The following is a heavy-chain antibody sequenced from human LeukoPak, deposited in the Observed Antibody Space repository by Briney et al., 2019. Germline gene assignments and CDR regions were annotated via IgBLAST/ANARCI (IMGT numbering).Heavy chain of an antibody. D-gene: IGHD3-22*01. J-gene: IGHJ4*02. CDR3: ARSTYYYDSSGYYSLYYFDY. CDR2: IYYSGST. Sequence: SETLSLTCTVSGGSISSYYWSWIRQPPGKGLEWIGYIYYSGSTNYNPSLKSRVTISVDTSKNQFSLKLSSVTAADTAVYYCARSTYYYDSSGYYSLYYFDYRGQGTLVTVSS. V-gene: IGHV4-59*01. CDR1: GGSISSYY.